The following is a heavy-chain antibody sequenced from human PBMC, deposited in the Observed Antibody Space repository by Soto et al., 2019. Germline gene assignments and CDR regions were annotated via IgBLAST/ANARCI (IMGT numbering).Heavy chain of an antibody. CDR1: GFTFSSYA. D-gene: IGHD3-16*01. J-gene: IGHJ4*02. CDR2: ISYDGSNK. Sequence: GGSLRLSCAASGFTFSSYAMHWVRQAPGKGLEWVAVISYDGSNKYYADSVKGRFTISRDNSKNTLYLQMNSLRAEDTAVYYCARDPVLMGYYFDYWGQGTLVTVSS. V-gene: IGHV3-30*04. CDR3: ARDPVLMGYYFDY.